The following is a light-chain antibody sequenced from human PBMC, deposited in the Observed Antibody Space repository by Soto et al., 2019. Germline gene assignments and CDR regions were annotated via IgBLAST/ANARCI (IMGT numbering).Light chain of an antibody. CDR1: RGISHY. CDR3: LQHNTYPLS. V-gene: IGKV1-17*03. Sequence: DIQMTQSPSAMSASVGDRVTITCRASRGISHYLAWFQQRPGKVPKRLIYGASTLESGVPSRFSGSGSGTEFTLTSSSLQPEDFATYYCLQHNTYPLSFGGGTKVAMK. CDR2: GAS. J-gene: IGKJ4*01.